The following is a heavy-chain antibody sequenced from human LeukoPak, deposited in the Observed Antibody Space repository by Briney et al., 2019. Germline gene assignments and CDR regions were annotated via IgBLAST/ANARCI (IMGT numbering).Heavy chain of an antibody. J-gene: IGHJ5*02. CDR1: GGSISSGGYS. CDR2: IYHSGST. V-gene: IGHV4-30-2*01. Sequence: PSQTLSLTRAVSGGSISSGGYSWSWIRQPPGKGLEWIGYIYHSGSTYYNPSLKSRVTISVDRSKNQFSLKLSSVTTADTAVYYCARARGDYGWFDPWGQGTLVTVSS. D-gene: IGHD4-17*01. CDR3: ARARGDYGWFDP.